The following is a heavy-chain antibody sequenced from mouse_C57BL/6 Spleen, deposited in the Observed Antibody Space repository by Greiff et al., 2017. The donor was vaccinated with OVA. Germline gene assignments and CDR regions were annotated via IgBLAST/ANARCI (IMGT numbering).Heavy chain of an antibody. CDR2: IWWDDDK. CDR1: GFSLSTFGMG. J-gene: IGHJ1*03. D-gene: IGHD1-1*01. V-gene: IGHV8-8*01. Sequence: QVTLKESGPGILQPSQTLSLTCSFSGFSLSTFGMGVGWIRQPSGKGLEWLAHIWWDDDKYYNPALKSRLTISKDTSKNQVFLKIANVDTADTATYYCARLYYGSSYRYFDVWGTGTTVTVSS. CDR3: ARLYYGSSYRYFDV.